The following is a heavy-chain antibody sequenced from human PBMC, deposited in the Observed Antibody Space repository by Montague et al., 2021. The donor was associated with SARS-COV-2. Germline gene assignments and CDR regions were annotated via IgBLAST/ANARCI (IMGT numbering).Heavy chain of an antibody. V-gene: IGHV4-31*03. CDR2: IYYSGST. Sequence: TLSFTCTVSGGSISSGGYYWSWIRQHPGKGLEWIGYIYYSGSTYYNPSLKSRVTISVDTSKNQFSLKLSSVTAADTAVYYCARGGTIFGVVTFPFDYWGQGTLVTVSS. D-gene: IGHD3-3*01. CDR1: GGSISSGGYY. J-gene: IGHJ4*02. CDR3: ARGGTIFGVVTFPFDY.